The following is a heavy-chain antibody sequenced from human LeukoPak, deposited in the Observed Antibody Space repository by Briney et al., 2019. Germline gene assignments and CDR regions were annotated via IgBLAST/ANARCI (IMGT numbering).Heavy chain of an antibody. CDR3: ARKTPGASVDV. D-gene: IGHD3-10*01. V-gene: IGHV4-39*01. CDR1: GDSIGNSAYY. J-gene: IGHJ6*02. Sequence: PSETLSLTCTVSGDSIGNSAYYWVWIRQPPGKGLEWIGTITNTGNTYSNPSLKSRVTISIDTSKPQISLKLTSVTAADTAVFYCARKTPGASVDVWGQGTPVTVSS. CDR2: ITNTGNT.